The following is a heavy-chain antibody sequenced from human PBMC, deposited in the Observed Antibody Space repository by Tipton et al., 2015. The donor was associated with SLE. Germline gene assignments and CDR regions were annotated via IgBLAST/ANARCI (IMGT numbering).Heavy chain of an antibody. V-gene: IGHV4-38-2*02. Sequence: TLSLTCIVSRYSISSGYYWGWMRQAPGKELEWVGSFYHSGNTYYNPSLKSRVTISLDTSKSHFSLKLSSVTAADTAVYYCARDVGGYNTGWFPYYFDYWGQGTLVTVSS. CDR2: FYHSGNT. CDR3: ARDVGGYNTGWFPYYFDY. D-gene: IGHD2-8*02. CDR1: RYSISSGYY. J-gene: IGHJ4*02.